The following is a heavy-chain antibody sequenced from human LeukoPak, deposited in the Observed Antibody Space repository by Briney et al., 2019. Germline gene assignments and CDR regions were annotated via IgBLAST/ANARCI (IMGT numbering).Heavy chain of an antibody. V-gene: IGHV4-34*01. CDR2: INHSGST. Sequence: EPSETLSLTCAVSGASISSGAYSWSWIRQPPGKGLEWIGEINHSGSTNYNPSLKSRVTISVDTSKNQFSLKLSSVTAADTAVYYCARGPITMIVVAPGHFDYWGQGTLVTVSS. D-gene: IGHD3-22*01. J-gene: IGHJ4*02. CDR3: ARGPITMIVVAPGHFDY. CDR1: GASISSGAYS.